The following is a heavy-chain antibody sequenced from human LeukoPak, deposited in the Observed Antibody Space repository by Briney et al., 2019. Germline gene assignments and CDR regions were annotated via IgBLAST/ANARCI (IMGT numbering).Heavy chain of an antibody. D-gene: IGHD5-18*01. CDR2: ISYDGSNK. CDR3: ARGSGYSYAFTGRERTKSRLDY. CDR1: GFTFSTYG. Sequence: GGSLRLSCAASGFTFSTYGMHWVRQTPGKGLEWVAVISYDGSNKYYTDSVNCRFTISRDNSKNTLYVQMNSLRAEDTAVYYCARGSGYSYAFTGRERTKSRLDYWGPGTLVTVSS. V-gene: IGHV3-30*03. J-gene: IGHJ4*02.